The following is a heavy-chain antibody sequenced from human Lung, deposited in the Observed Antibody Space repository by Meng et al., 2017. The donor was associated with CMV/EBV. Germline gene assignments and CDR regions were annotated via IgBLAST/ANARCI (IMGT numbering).Heavy chain of an antibody. CDR2: INPKSGNT. D-gene: IGHD6-19*01. J-gene: IGHJ4*02. Sequence: ASVKVSCKAAGYNFPNYDINWVRHSSGQGLEYMGWINPKSGNTDYARKFQGRVTFTRNTSINTAYMELSSLRSEDTALYYCGRSGSGWYGGGIDYWGQGTLVTGSS. CDR3: GRSGSGWYGGGIDY. V-gene: IGHV1-8*01. CDR1: GYNFPNYD.